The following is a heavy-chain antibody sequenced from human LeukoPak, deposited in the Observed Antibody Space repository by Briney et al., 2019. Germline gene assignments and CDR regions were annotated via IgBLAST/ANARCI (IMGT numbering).Heavy chain of an antibody. CDR1: GFTFSSYA. D-gene: IGHD3-9*01. V-gene: IGHV3-30*18. Sequence: TGGSLRLSCAASGFTFSSYAMSWVRQAPGKGLEWVAVISYDGSNKYYADSVKGRFTISRDNSKNTLYLQMNSLRAEDTAVYYCAKGGTGKGIRYFDWLYPPPDAFDIWGQGTMVTVSS. J-gene: IGHJ3*02. CDR2: ISYDGSNK. CDR3: AKGGTGKGIRYFDWLYPPPDAFDI.